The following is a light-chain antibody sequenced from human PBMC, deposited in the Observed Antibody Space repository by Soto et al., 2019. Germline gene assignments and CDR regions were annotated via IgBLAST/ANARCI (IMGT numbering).Light chain of an antibody. J-gene: IGKJ1*01. V-gene: IGKV3-15*01. CDR1: QTISSN. Sequence: EILMTQSPATLSVSPGERVTLSCRASQTISSNLAWYQQKPGQAPRLLIYGSSIRATGISARFSGSGSGTEFTLTISCLQSEDLAVYYCQQYNNWPRAFGQGTKV. CDR3: QQYNNWPRA. CDR2: GSS.